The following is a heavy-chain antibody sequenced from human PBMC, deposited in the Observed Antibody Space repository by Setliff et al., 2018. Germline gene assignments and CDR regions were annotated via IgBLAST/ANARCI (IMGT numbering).Heavy chain of an antibody. CDR3: ARDWSGYDPTGYMDV. D-gene: IGHD5-12*01. J-gene: IGHJ6*04. V-gene: IGHV3-64*02. CDR2: FSGKGGST. CDR1: GFTLSTYT. Sequence: GGSLRLSCAASGFTLSTYTLYWFRQAPGKGLEFVSAFSGKGGSTHYADSVKGRFTISRDTSKNTLNLQMASLRAEDTAVYFCARDWSGYDPTGYMDVWGKGTTVTAPQ.